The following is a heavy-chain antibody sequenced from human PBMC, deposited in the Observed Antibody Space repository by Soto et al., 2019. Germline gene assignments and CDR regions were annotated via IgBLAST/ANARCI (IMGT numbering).Heavy chain of an antibody. CDR1: GYTFTGYY. J-gene: IGHJ6*02. CDR3: ARGSSSSQGYYYYGMDV. V-gene: IGHV1-2*04. Sequence: ASVKVSCKASGYTFTGYYMHWVRQAPGQGLEWMGWINPNSGGTNYAQKFQGWVTMTRDTSISTAYMELSRLRSDDTAVYYCARGSSSSQGYYYYGMDVWGQGTTVTVSS. CDR2: INPNSGGT. D-gene: IGHD6-6*01.